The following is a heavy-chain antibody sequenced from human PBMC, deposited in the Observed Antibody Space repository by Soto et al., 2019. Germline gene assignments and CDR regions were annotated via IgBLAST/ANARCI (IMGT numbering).Heavy chain of an antibody. CDR3: ASAGLYGDYVVGFQH. D-gene: IGHD4-17*01. V-gene: IGHV3-21*01. CDR1: GFTFSSYS. Sequence: GGSLRLSCAASGFTFSSYSMNWVRQAPGKGLEWVSSISSSSSYIYYADSVKGRFTISRDNAKNSLYLQMNSLRAEDTAVYYCASAGLYGDYVVGFQHWGQGTLVTVSS. CDR2: ISSSSSYI. J-gene: IGHJ1*01.